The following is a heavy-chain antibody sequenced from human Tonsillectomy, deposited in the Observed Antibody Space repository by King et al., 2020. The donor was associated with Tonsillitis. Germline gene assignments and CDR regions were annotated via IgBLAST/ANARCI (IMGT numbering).Heavy chain of an antibody. CDR2: ISYDGSNE. J-gene: IGHJ4*02. D-gene: IGHD3-16*01. CDR3: ARGDFGGDYYFDY. V-gene: IGHV3-30-3*01. CDR1: GFTFSGYG. Sequence: VQLVESGGGVVQPGRSLRLSCSASGFTFSGYGLHWVRQAPGKGLEWVAVISYDGSNEYYADSVKGRFTISRDNSKNLLYLQMNSLRAEDTAVFYCARGDFGGDYYFDYWGQGTLVTVSS.